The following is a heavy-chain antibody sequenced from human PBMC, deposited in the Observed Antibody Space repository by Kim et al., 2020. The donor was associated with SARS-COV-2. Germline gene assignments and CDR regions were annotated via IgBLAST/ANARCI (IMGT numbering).Heavy chain of an antibody. J-gene: IGHJ4*02. Sequence: SETLSLTCAVYRGSLRGYYWIWIRQPPGKGLEWIGEINESGNTHYNPSLKSRLSMSIDTSRKQFSLKVTSVTAADTALYYCARRFGGGLSPINYWGQGSL. CDR3: ARRFGGGLSPINY. CDR2: INESGNT. V-gene: IGHV4-34*01. D-gene: IGHD2-8*02. CDR1: RGSLRGYY.